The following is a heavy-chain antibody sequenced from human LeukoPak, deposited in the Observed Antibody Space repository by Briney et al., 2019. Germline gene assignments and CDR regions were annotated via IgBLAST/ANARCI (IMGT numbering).Heavy chain of an antibody. CDR3: AKDLIVGAPRDY. J-gene: IGHJ4*02. Sequence: PGGSLRLSCAASRFTFSSYWMSWVRQAPGKGLEWVSAMSGSGRSTYYADSVKGRFTISRDNSKNTLYLQMNSLRAEDTAVYYCAKDLIVGAPRDYWGQGTLVTVSS. CDR2: MSGSGRST. D-gene: IGHD1-26*01. CDR1: RFTFSSYW. V-gene: IGHV3-23*01.